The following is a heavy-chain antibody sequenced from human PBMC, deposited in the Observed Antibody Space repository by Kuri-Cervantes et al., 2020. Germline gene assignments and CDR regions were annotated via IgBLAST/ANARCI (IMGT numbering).Heavy chain of an antibody. CDR3: AKDVVGINLWLLYFDS. D-gene: IGHD2-21*01. CDR1: EFSLNTCVMR. Sequence: SGPTLVKPTQTLTLTCTFSEFSLNTCVMRLRWIRQPPGKALEWLGYIYYSGNTYYNPSLKSRVTISVDTSKDQFSLKLSSVTAADTAVYYCAKDVVGINLWLLYFDSWSQGTLVTVSS. V-gene: IGHV4-30-4*01. J-gene: IGHJ4*02. CDR2: IYYSGNT.